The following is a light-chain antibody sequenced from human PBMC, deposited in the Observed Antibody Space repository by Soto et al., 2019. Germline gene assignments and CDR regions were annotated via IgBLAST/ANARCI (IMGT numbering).Light chain of an antibody. V-gene: IGLV1-40*01. CDR2: GNS. CDR1: SSNIGAGYD. Sequence: SVLTQPPSVSGAPGQRVTISCTGSSSNIGAGYDLHWYQQLPGTAPKLLIYGNSNRPSGVPDRFSGSKSGTSASLAITGLQAEDEADFYCQSHDSSLSAYVFGTGTKVTVL. CDR3: QSHDSSLSAYV. J-gene: IGLJ1*01.